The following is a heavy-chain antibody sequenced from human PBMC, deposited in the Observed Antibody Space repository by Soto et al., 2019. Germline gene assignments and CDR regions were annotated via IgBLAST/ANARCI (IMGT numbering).Heavy chain of an antibody. D-gene: IGHD3-3*01. CDR3: ATSWSGYYYFDY. J-gene: IGHJ4*02. Sequence: ASVKVSCKVSGYTLTELSMHWVRQAPGKGLEWMGGFDPEDGETIYAQKFQGRVTMTEDTSTDTAYMELSSLRSEDTAVYYCATSWSGYYYFDYWGQGTLVTVSS. V-gene: IGHV1-24*01. CDR1: GYTLTELS. CDR2: FDPEDGET.